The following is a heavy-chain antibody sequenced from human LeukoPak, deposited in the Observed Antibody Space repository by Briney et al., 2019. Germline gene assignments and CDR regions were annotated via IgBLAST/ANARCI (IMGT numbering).Heavy chain of an antibody. J-gene: IGHJ2*01. V-gene: IGHV3-53*01. CDR1: GFSVSDDY. Sequence: GGSLRLSCAASGFSVSDDYMNWVRQGPGKGLEWVSSIYTDGDTYYADSVKGRLIISKDNSKNILNLQMDSLRAEDTAVYYCARDKAYGGKGDFDLWGRGTLVVVSS. D-gene: IGHD4-23*01. CDR3: ARDKAYGGKGDFDL. CDR2: IYTDGDT.